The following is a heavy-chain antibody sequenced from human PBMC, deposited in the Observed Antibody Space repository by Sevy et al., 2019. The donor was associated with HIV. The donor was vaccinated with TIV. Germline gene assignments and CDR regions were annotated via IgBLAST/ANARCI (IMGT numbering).Heavy chain of an antibody. J-gene: IGHJ4*02. CDR2: IKQDGSEK. D-gene: IGHD6-13*01. CDR3: ASIYSSSWTRFDY. Sequence: GSLKISCVASGFIFSSYWMSWVRQAPGKGLEWVANIKQDGSEKHYVASVKGRFTISRDNAKNSLYLQMNSLRAEDTAVYYCASIYSSSWTRFDYWGQGTLVTVSS. CDR1: GFIFSSYW. V-gene: IGHV3-7*01.